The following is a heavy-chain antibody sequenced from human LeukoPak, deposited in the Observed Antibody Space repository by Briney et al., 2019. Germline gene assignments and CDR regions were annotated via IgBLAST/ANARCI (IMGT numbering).Heavy chain of an antibody. V-gene: IGHV1-8*01. CDR1: GYTFTSYD. J-gene: IGHJ6*03. Sequence: ASVKVSCKASGYTFTSYDINWVRQATGQGLEWMGWMNPNSGNTGYAQKFQGRVTMTRSTSISTAYTELSSLRSEDTAVYYCARTYYDFWSGLYYYYYMDVWGKGTTVTVSS. D-gene: IGHD3-3*01. CDR3: ARTYYDFWSGLYYYYYMDV. CDR2: MNPNSGNT.